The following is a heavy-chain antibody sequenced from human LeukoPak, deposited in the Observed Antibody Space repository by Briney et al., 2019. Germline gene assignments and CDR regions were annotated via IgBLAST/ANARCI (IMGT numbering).Heavy chain of an antibody. V-gene: IGHV3-7*05. CDR1: GFTFSSYW. J-gene: IGHJ4*02. D-gene: IGHD3-10*01. CDR3: ARSSKKALDY. Sequence: PGGSLRLSCAASGFTFSSYWMTWVRQAPGKGLEWVAKIKQDGSEKYYVDSVKGRFTISRDNAKNSLYLQMNSLGAEDTAVYYCARSSKKALDYWGQGTLVTVSS. CDR2: IKQDGSEK.